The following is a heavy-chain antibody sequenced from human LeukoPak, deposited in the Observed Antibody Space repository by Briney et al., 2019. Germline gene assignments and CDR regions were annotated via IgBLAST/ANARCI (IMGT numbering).Heavy chain of an antibody. Sequence: GGSLRLSCAVSGFTVSGNYMSWVRQAPGKGLEWVSLIYSGGTTYYADSVKGRFTISRDNSKNTLYLQMNSLRAEDTAVYYCARGYDYVWGSYNYWGQGTLVTVSS. CDR1: GFTVSGNY. CDR2: IYSGGTT. CDR3: ARGYDYVWGSYNY. D-gene: IGHD3-16*01. V-gene: IGHV3-53*01. J-gene: IGHJ4*02.